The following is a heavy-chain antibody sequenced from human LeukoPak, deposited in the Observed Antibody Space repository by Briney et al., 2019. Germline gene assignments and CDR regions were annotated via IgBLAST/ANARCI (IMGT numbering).Heavy chain of an antibody. CDR1: GFTFDDYA. CDR2: ISWNSGSI. D-gene: IGHD4-23*01. CDR3: ARVLRGGNSGFAFDI. Sequence: GRSLRLSCAASGFTFDDYAMHWVRQAPGKGLEWVSGISWNSGSIGYADSVKGRFTISRDNSENALYLQMNSLRAEDTAVYYCARVLRGGNSGFAFDIWGQGTMVTVSS. J-gene: IGHJ3*02. V-gene: IGHV3-9*01.